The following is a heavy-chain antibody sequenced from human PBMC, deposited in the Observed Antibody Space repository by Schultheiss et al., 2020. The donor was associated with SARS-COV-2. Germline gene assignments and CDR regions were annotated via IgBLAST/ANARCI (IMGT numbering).Heavy chain of an antibody. D-gene: IGHD7-27*01. J-gene: IGHJ5*02. CDR1: GFTFTGYW. V-gene: IGHV3-74*01. CDR2: VSSDGYST. Sequence: GGSLRLSCAASGFTFTGYWMHWVRQVPGKGPVWVSRVSSDGYSTTYADFVKGRFTISRDNDRNTLFLQLNSLRGEDTAVYYCARSLTGASWFDPWGQGTLVTVSS. CDR3: ARSLTGASWFDP.